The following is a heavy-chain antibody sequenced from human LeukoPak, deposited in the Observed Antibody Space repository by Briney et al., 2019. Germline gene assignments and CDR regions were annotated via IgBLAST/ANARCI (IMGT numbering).Heavy chain of an antibody. V-gene: IGHV4-38-2*02. J-gene: IGHJ3*02. Sequence: SETLSLTCTVSGYSINSGFYWGWIRQPPGKGLEWIGSIYHSGSTHYKSSLKSRVTISVDTSKNQFSLKLSSVTAADTAVYYCARDHPYYDILTGYSNDAFDIWGQGTMVTVSS. D-gene: IGHD3-9*01. CDR2: IYHSGST. CDR3: ARDHPYYDILTGYSNDAFDI. CDR1: GYSINSGFY.